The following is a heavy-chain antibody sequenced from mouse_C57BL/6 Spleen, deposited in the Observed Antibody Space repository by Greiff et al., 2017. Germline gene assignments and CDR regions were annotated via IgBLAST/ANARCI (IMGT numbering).Heavy chain of an antibody. CDR2: IYPSDSET. Sequence: VQLQQPGAELVRPGSSVKLSCKASGYTFTSYWMDWVKQRPGQGLEWIGNIYPSDSETHYNQKFKDKAQLTVDKSSSTAYMKRSSLTSEDSAVYYCAIEGYGSSPWYFGVWGTGATVSASS. D-gene: IGHD1-1*01. J-gene: IGHJ1*03. V-gene: IGHV1-61*01. CDR3: AIEGYGSSPWYFGV. CDR1: GYTFTSYW.